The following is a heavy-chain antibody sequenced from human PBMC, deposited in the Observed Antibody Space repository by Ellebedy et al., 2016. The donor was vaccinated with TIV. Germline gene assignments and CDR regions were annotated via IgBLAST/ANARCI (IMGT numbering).Heavy chain of an antibody. Sequence: GESLKISXAASGFTFSSYSMNWVRQAPGKGLEWVSYISSSSSTIYYADSVKGRFTISRDNAKNSLYLQMDSLRDEDTAVYYCARGIGYYGSGSYYGDYWGQGTLVTVPS. CDR3: ARGIGYYGSGSYYGDY. CDR2: ISSSSSTI. V-gene: IGHV3-48*02. CDR1: GFTFSSYS. D-gene: IGHD3-10*01. J-gene: IGHJ4*02.